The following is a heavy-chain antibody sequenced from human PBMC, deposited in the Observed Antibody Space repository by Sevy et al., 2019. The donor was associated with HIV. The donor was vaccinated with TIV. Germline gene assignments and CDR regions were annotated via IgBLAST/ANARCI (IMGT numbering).Heavy chain of an antibody. CDR2: ISYDGSNT. V-gene: IGHV3-30-3*01. CDR1: GFTFTTYA. CDR3: ARDGGYDSRGYDLSNY. D-gene: IGHD3-22*01. J-gene: IGHJ4*02. Sequence: GGSLILSCAASGFTFTTYAMHWVRHAPGKGLEWVAVISYDGSNTYYADSVKGRFTISRDSSKNTLYLQMNSLRAEDTAVYFCARDGGYDSRGYDLSNYWGQGTLVTVSS.